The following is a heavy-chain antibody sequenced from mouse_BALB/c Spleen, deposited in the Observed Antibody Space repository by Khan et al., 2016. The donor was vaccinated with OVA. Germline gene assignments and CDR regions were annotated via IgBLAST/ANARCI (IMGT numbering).Heavy chain of an antibody. Sequence: EVQLQESGPGLVKPSQSLSLTCTVTGYSITSGYGWNWIRQFPGNKLEWMGYISYNGSTNYNPSLKSRISITRDTTKNQVFLQLNSVTTKDTATYYCARTARIKYWGQGTTLTVSS. J-gene: IGHJ2*01. D-gene: IGHD1-2*01. CDR2: ISYNGST. V-gene: IGHV3-2*02. CDR3: ARTARIKY. CDR1: GYSITSGYG.